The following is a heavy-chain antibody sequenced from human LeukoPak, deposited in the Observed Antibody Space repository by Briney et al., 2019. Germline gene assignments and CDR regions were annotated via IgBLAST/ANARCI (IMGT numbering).Heavy chain of an antibody. Sequence: GGSLRLSCAASGFTFSSYGMHWVRQAPGKGLEWVAFIRYDGSNKYYADSVKGRFTISRDNAKNSLYLQMNSLRAEDTAVYYCARDLDVGESGYYYYGMDVWGQGTTVTVSS. CDR2: IRYDGSNK. J-gene: IGHJ6*02. CDR1: GFTFSSYG. CDR3: ARDLDVGESGYYYYGMDV. V-gene: IGHV3-30*02. D-gene: IGHD3-10*01.